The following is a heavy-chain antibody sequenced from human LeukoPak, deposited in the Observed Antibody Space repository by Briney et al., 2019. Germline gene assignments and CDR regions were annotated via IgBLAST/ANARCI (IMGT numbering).Heavy chain of an antibody. V-gene: IGHV5-51*01. CDR3: ARRANRDGYNYDYYDY. Sequence: GESLKISCKASGFRISNFWIGWVRQMPGEGLDWMAIIYAGDSGTRYSPSFEGQVTVSADKSINTAYMQWSSLKASDTAVYYCARRANRDGYNYDYYDYWGQGTLVTVSS. CDR1: GFRISNFW. CDR2: IYAGDSGT. D-gene: IGHD5-24*01. J-gene: IGHJ4*02.